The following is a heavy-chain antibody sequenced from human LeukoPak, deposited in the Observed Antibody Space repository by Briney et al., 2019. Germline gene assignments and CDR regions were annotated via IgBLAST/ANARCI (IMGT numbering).Heavy chain of an antibody. D-gene: IGHD2-21*01. CDR2: ISGSGGSR. J-gene: IGHJ4*02. CDR3: AKGKGIGFDY. V-gene: IGHV3-23*01. Sequence: GGSLRLSCAASGFTFNNYAMSWFRQAPGKGLEWVSGISGSGGSRHYADSVKGRFTISRDNSKNTLDLQMNSLRAEDTAVYYCAKGKGIGFDYWGQGALVTVSS. CDR1: GFTFNNYA.